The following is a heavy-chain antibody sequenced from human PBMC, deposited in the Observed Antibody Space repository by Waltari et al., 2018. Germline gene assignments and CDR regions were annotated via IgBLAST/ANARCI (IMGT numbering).Heavy chain of an antibody. J-gene: IGHJ6*03. Sequence: QVQLVQSGAEVKKPGSSVKVSCKASGGPFSSNAISWVRQAPGQGLEWMGGIIPIFGTANYAQKFQGRVTITADESTTTAYMELSSLRSDDTAVYFCARRPYCGGDCPQYYYYYMDVWGKGTTVTVSS. V-gene: IGHV1-69*01. CDR1: GGPFSSNA. CDR3: ARRPYCGGDCPQYYYYYMDV. CDR2: IIPIFGTA. D-gene: IGHD2-21*02.